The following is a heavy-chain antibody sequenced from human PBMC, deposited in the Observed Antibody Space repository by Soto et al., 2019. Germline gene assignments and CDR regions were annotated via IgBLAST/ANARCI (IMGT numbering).Heavy chain of an antibody. CDR1: GGSISNYH. CDR2: IYYSGST. J-gene: IGHJ4*02. Sequence: SETLSLTCSVSGGSISNYHWSWIRQPPGKGLEWIGYIYYSGSTNYNPSLKSRVTISVDTSKNQFSLKLSSVTAADTAVYYCAKRSRDYGFDYWGQGTLVTVSS. CDR3: AKRSRDYGFDY. V-gene: IGHV4-59*01. D-gene: IGHD4-17*01.